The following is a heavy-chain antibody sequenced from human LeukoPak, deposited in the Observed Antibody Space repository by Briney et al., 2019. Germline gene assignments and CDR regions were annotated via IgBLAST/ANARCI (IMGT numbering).Heavy chain of an antibody. V-gene: IGHV1-46*01. CDR2: INPSGGST. J-gene: IGHJ3*02. CDR3: VTDLLLIVGATSSFAFDI. Sequence: ASVKVSCKPSGYTFTNYYMHWVRQAPGQGLEWMGIINPSGGSTSYAQKFQGRVTMTRDTSTSTVYMELSSLRSEDTAVYYCVTDLLLIVGATSSFAFDIWGQGTMVTVSS. D-gene: IGHD1-26*01. CDR1: GYTFTNYY.